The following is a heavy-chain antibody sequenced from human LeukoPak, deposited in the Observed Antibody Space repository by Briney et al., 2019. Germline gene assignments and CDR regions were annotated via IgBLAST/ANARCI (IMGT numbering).Heavy chain of an antibody. Sequence: SGPTLVKPTQTLTLTCTFSGFSLSTRGVGVGWIRQPPGKALEWLALIYWDDDKRYSPSLKSRLTSTKDTSKNQVVLTMTNMDPVDTATYYCARSYSDYDYFNNWFDPWGQGTLVTVSS. CDR2: IYWDDDK. CDR3: ARSYSDYDYFNNWFDP. V-gene: IGHV2-5*02. CDR1: GFSLSTRGVG. D-gene: IGHD5-12*01. J-gene: IGHJ5*02.